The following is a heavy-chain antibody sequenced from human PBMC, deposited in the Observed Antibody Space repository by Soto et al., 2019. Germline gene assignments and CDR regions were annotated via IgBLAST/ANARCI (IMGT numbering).Heavy chain of an antibody. V-gene: IGHV3-48*02. J-gene: IGHJ4*02. CDR2: ISTSSSVI. Sequence: PGVSLRLSCAASGFTFSSYIMHWVRQAPGKGLEWVSYISTSSSVIYYADSVKGRFTISRDNAKYSLYLQMNSLRDQGTAVYYCARGYKTICGWGKQTLCRISS. CDR3: ARGYKTICG. D-gene: IGHD1-1*01. CDR1: GFTFSSYI.